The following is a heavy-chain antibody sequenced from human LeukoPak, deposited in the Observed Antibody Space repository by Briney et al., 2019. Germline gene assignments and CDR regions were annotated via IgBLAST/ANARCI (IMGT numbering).Heavy chain of an antibody. Sequence: GGSLRLSCAASGFTFSSYGMHWVRQAPGKGLEWVAVISYDGSNKYYADSVKGRFTISRDNSKNTLYLQMNSLRAEDTAVYYRAKREAFDIWGQGTMVTVSS. CDR2: ISYDGSNK. CDR3: AKREAFDI. J-gene: IGHJ3*02. V-gene: IGHV3-30*18. CDR1: GFTFSSYG.